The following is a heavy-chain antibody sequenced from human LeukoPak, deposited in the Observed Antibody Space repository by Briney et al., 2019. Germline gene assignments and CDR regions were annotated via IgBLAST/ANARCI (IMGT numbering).Heavy chain of an antibody. D-gene: IGHD3-22*01. CDR3: ARHVRYYYDSSGYYSYYFDY. Sequence: GESLKISCKGSGYSFTGYWIGWVRQMPGKGLEWMGIIYPGDSDTRYSPSFQGQVTISADKSISTAYLQWSSLKASDTAMYYCARHVRYYYDSSGYYSYYFDYWGQGTLVTVSS. CDR1: GYSFTGYW. J-gene: IGHJ4*02. V-gene: IGHV5-51*01. CDR2: IYPGDSDT.